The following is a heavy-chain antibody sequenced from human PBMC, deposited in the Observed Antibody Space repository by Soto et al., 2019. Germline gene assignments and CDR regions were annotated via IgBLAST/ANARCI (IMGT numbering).Heavy chain of an antibody. CDR2: ISSSSRTT. CDR3: ARDFDSLNDY. D-gene: IGHD3-22*01. CDR1: GFAFSSYS. Sequence: VQLVESGGGLIQPGGSLRLSCAASGFAFSSYSMNWVRQAPGKGLEWVSSISSSSRTTYYADSVRGRFTVSRDNAKNSLYLQMNSLRDEDTAVYYCARDFDSLNDYWGQGTLFSVSS. V-gene: IGHV3-48*02. J-gene: IGHJ4*02.